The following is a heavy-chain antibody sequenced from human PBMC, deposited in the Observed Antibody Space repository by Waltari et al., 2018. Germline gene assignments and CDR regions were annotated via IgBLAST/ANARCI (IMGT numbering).Heavy chain of an antibody. CDR2: IIPIFGTA. J-gene: IGHJ6*03. D-gene: IGHD5-18*01. V-gene: IGHV1-69*12. CDR3: ARGREVDAEEGYYYYYMDV. Sequence: QVQLVQSGAEVKKPGSSVKVSCKASGGTFSSYAISWVRQAPGQGLEWMGGIIPIFGTANYAQKFQGRVTITADESTSTAYMELSSLRSEDTAVYYYARGREVDAEEGYYYYYMDVWGKGTTVTISS. CDR1: GGTFSSYA.